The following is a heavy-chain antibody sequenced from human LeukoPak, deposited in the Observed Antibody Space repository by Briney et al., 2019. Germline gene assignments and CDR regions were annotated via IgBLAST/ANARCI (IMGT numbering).Heavy chain of an antibody. CDR2: IIPIFGTA. J-gene: IGHJ6*02. V-gene: IGHV1-69*13. CDR1: GGTFSSYA. D-gene: IGHD5-18*01. Sequence: ASVKVSCKASGGTFSSYAISWVRQAPGQGLEWMGGIIPIFGTANYAQKFQGRVTITADESTSTAYMELSSLRSEDTAVYYCASVDTAMVTFGYYYYGMDAWGQGTTVTVSS. CDR3: ASVDTAMVTFGYYYYGMDA.